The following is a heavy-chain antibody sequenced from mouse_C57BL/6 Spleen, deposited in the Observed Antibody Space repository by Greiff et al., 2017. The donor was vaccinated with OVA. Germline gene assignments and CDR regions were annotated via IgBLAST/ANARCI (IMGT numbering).Heavy chain of an antibody. CDR1: GFTFSDYG. J-gene: IGHJ4*01. CDR2: ISSGSSTI. Sequence: EVKLQESGGGLVKPGGSLKLSCAASGFTFSDYGMHWVRQAPEKGLEWVAYISSGSSTIYYADTVKGRFTISRDNAKNTLFLQMTSLRSEDTAMYYCARPLYGSSSYYYAMDYWGQGTSVTVSS. V-gene: IGHV5-17*01. CDR3: ARPLYGSSSYYYAMDY. D-gene: IGHD1-1*01.